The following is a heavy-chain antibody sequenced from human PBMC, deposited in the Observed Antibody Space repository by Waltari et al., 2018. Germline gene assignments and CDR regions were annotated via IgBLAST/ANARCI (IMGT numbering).Heavy chain of an antibody. CDR2: IYTSGST. V-gene: IGHV4-4*07. CDR3: ARDRGCSSTSCPTDYYYYMDV. Sequence: QVQLQESGPGLVKPSETLSLTCTVSGGSISSYYWSWIRQPAGKGREWIGRIYTSGSTNYNPSLKSRVTMSVDTSKNQFSLKLSSVTAADTAVYYCARDRGCSSTSCPTDYYYYMDVWGKGTTVTISS. D-gene: IGHD2-2*01. J-gene: IGHJ6*03. CDR1: GGSISSYY.